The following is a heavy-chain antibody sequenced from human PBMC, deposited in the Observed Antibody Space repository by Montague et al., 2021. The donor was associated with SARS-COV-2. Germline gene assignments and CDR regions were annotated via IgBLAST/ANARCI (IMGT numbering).Heavy chain of an antibody. V-gene: IGHV6-1*01. Sequence: CAISGYSVSSNSATWHWIRQSPSRGLEWLGRTYYRSRWSNDYAVAVRRRISINPDTSTNQFSLQLSSVTPEDTAVYFCARERWAVGVSFDYWGQGTLVTVSS. J-gene: IGHJ4*02. CDR2: TYYRSRWSN. D-gene: IGHD1-26*01. CDR3: ARERWAVGVSFDY. CDR1: GYSVSSNSAT.